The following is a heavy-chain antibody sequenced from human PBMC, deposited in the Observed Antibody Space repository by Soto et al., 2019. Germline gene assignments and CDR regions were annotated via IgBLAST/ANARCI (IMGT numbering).Heavy chain of an antibody. CDR3: AKEPPLLDY. V-gene: IGHV3-30*18. J-gene: IGHJ4*02. CDR1: GFTFSSYG. D-gene: IGHD2-21*01. CDR2: ISYDGSNK. Sequence: GGSLRLSCAASGFTFSSYGMHWVRQAPGKGLEWVAVISYDGSNKYYADSVKGRFTISRDNSKNTLYLQMNSLRAEDTAVYYCAKEPPLLDYWGQGTLVTVSS.